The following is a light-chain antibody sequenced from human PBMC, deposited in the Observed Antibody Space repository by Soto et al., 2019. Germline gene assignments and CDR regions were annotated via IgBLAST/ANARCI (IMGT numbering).Light chain of an antibody. CDR1: SSDVGGYNY. Sequence: QSALTQPRSVSGSPGQSVTISCTGTSSDVGGYNYVSWYQQHPGKAPKLMIYDVGKRPSGVPDRFSGSKSDNTASLTISGLQADDEADYYCSSYVGSSTYVFGTGTKLTVL. J-gene: IGLJ1*01. CDR3: SSYVGSSTYV. V-gene: IGLV2-11*01. CDR2: DVG.